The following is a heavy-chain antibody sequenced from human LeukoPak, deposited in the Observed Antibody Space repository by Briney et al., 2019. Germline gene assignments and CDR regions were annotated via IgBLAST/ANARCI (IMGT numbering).Heavy chain of an antibody. D-gene: IGHD4-17*01. J-gene: IGHJ4*02. CDR2: IYTSGST. Sequence: SSETLSLTCTVSGGSISSYYWSWIRQPAGKGLEWIGRIYTSGSTNYNPSLKGRVTMSVDTSKNQFSLKLSSVTAADTAVYYCARWFGDYGDYYFDYWGQGTLVTVSS. V-gene: IGHV4-4*07. CDR3: ARWFGDYGDYYFDY. CDR1: GGSISSYY.